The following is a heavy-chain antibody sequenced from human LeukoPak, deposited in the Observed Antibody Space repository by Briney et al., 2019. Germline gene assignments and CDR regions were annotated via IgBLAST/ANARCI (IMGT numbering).Heavy chain of an antibody. V-gene: IGHV3-7*04. D-gene: IGHD3-16*02. CDR3: VRAFRSDH. Sequence: GGSLRLSCAASGFTFSSSYMTWVGQAQGKGLEWVANIKEDGSAKYYAAAVKGGFTISRETTKNSPYQQINGLRPDGPAIYYCVRAFRSDHWGQGTLVSVSS. J-gene: IGHJ5*02. CDR2: IKEDGSAK. CDR1: GFTFSSSY.